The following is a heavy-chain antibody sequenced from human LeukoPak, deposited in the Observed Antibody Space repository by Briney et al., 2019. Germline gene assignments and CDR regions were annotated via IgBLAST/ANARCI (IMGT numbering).Heavy chain of an antibody. J-gene: IGHJ4*02. CDR1: GFSFRTLA. D-gene: IGHD1-26*01. CDR3: VRDQWGFDY. Sequence: RDSLRLSCSASGFSFRTLAMHWVRQAPGRGLEYLAVIGGGDAIAYFADSVKGRFTVYRDLSTNTLYLQMTSLRPEDTAVYYCVRDQWGFDYWGQGTLVSVSS. CDR2: IGGGDAIA. V-gene: IGHV3-64D*06.